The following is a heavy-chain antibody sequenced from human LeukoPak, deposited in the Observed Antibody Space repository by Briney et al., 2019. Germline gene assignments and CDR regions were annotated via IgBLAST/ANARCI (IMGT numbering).Heavy chain of an antibody. CDR2: FGFNGEST. D-gene: IGHD5-18*01. CDR1: GFTFSSYA. Sequence: PGGSLRLSCAASGFTFSSYAMTWVRQAPGKGLEWVSSFGFNGESTYYADSAKGRFTISRDNSKNTLYPQMNSLRAEDTAVYYCAKGGYSNGRYYYYYMDVWGEGTTVTVSS. CDR3: AKGGYSNGRYYYYYMDV. V-gene: IGHV3-23*01. J-gene: IGHJ6*03.